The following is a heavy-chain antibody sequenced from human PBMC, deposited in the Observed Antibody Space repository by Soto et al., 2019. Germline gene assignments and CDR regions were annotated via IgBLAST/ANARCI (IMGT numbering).Heavy chain of an antibody. J-gene: IGHJ4*02. CDR3: AVLILRKRQLGSEIPAY. V-gene: IGHV4-34*01. D-gene: IGHD6-25*01. CDR1: GGSFSGYY. CDR2: INHSGST. Sequence: QVQLQQWGAGLLKPSETLSLTCSVSGGSFSGYYWSWIRQPPGKGLEWIGEINHSGSTNYNPSLRSQVPTSVDTSKNQLSQKLSPVTAADTAVYYCAVLILRKRQLGSEIPAYWGLGTVVTVSS.